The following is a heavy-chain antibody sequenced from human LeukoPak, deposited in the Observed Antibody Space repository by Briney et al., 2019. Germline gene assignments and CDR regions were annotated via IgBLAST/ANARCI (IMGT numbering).Heavy chain of an antibody. Sequence: GGSLRLSCAASGFTFSSYAMSWVRQAPGKGPEWVSTISGSGGSTNYADSVKGRFTISRDNSKSTLYVQMNSLRAEDTAVYYCAKHQQIYGDSLMDVWGQGTLVTVSS. V-gene: IGHV3-23*01. CDR1: GFTFSSYA. CDR3: AKHQQIYGDSLMDV. D-gene: IGHD4-17*01. J-gene: IGHJ4*02. CDR2: ISGSGGST.